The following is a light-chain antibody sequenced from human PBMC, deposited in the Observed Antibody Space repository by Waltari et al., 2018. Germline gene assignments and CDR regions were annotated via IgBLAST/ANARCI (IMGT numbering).Light chain of an antibody. CDR3: QQYNNRPPDT. CDR2: GAS. V-gene: IGKV3-15*01. J-gene: IGKJ2*01. CDR1: QSVSSN. Sequence: EIVMTQSPATLSVSPGERATLSCRASQSVSSNLAWYQQKPGQSPRLLIYGASTRATDIPARFSGSGSGTEFTLTISSLQSEDFAVDYCQQYNNRPPDTFGQGTKLEIK.